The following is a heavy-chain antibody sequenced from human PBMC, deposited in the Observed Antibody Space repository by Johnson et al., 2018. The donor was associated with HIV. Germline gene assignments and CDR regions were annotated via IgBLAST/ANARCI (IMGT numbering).Heavy chain of an antibody. D-gene: IGHD6-6*01. J-gene: IGHJ3*02. CDR2: IWSDGSNK. Sequence: QVQLVESGGGVVQPGRSVRLSCAASGLSFSSYGMEWVRQAPGKGLEWVAVIWSDGSNKHYADSVKGRFTISRDNSKNTLYLQMNSLRAEDTALYYCAKDTTFSSSHAFDIWGQGTMVTVSS. CDR3: AKDTTFSSSHAFDI. CDR1: GLSFSSYG. V-gene: IGHV3-33*06.